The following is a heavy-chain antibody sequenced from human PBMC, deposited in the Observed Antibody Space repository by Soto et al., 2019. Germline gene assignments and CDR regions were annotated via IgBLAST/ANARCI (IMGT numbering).Heavy chain of an antibody. V-gene: IGHV3-30-3*01. CDR3: ARELDGYNDY. D-gene: IGHD5-12*01. Sequence: QVQLVESGGGVVQPGRSLRLSCAASGFTFSSYAMHWVRQAPGKGLEWVAVISYYGSNKYYADSVKGRFTISRDNSKNTLYLQMNSLRAEDTAVYYCARELDGYNDYWRKGTLVTVSS. J-gene: IGHJ4*02. CDR2: ISYYGSNK. CDR1: GFTFSSYA.